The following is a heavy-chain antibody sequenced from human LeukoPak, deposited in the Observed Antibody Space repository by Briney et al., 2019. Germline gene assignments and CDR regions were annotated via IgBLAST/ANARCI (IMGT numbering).Heavy chain of an antibody. CDR3: ATLRGDYGGAFDT. Sequence: GGSLRLSCAASGFTFSSYWMTWVRQAPGKGLEWVANIKEDGSEKYYVDSVKGRFTISRDNAKKSLYLQMNSLRAEDTAVYYCATLRGDYGGAFDTWGQGTMVTVSS. J-gene: IGHJ3*02. V-gene: IGHV3-7*01. D-gene: IGHD4-17*01. CDR2: IKEDGSEK. CDR1: GFTFSSYW.